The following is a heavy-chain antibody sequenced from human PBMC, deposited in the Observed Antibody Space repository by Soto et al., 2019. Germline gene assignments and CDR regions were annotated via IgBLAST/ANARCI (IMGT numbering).Heavy chain of an antibody. Sequence: ASVKVSCKASGYTFTGYYMHWVRQAPGQGLEWMGWINPNSGGTNYAQKFQGWVTMTRDTSISTAYMELSRLRSDDTAVYYCARVLVATIPFYYYGMDVWGQGTTVTAP. CDR2: INPNSGGT. CDR1: GYTFTGYY. V-gene: IGHV1-2*04. CDR3: ARVLVATIPFYYYGMDV. J-gene: IGHJ6*02. D-gene: IGHD5-12*01.